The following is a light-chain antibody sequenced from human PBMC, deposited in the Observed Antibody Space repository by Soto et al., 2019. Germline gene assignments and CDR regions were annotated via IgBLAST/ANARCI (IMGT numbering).Light chain of an antibody. CDR2: GAS. CDR3: QQYGTSPLT. J-gene: IGKJ4*01. Sequence: EIVLTQSPATLSLSPGERATLSCRASQSISSSYLAWYQQKPGQAPRLLIYGASSRATGIPDRFSGSESGTDFTLTISRLEPEDFAVYYCQQYGTSPLTFGGGTKVEIK. V-gene: IGKV3-20*01. CDR1: QSISSSY.